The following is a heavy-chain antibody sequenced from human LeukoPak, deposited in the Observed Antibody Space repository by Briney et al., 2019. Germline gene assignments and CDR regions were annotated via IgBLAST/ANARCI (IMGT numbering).Heavy chain of an antibody. V-gene: IGHV3-23*01. J-gene: IGHJ6*03. Sequence: PGGSLRLSCAASGFTFSSNAMSWVRQAPGKGLEWVSAISGSGGSTYYADSVKGRFTISRDNSKNTLYLQMNSLRAEDTAVYYCARLLVPAAILPRGYMDVRGKGTTVTVSS. D-gene: IGHD2-2*02. CDR1: GFTFSSNA. CDR3: ARLLVPAAILPRGYMDV. CDR2: ISGSGGST.